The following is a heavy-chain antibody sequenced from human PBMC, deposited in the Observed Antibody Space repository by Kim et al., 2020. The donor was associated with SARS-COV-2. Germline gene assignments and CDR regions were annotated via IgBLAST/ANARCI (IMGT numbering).Heavy chain of an antibody. V-gene: IGHV3-30*04. CDR3: ARTYSGSYSGDFDY. CDR2: ISYDGSNK. CDR1: GFTFSSYA. Sequence: GGSLRLSCAASGFTFSSYAMHWVRQAPGKGLEWVAVISYDGSNKYYADSVKGRFTISRDNSKNTLYLQMNSLRAEDTAVYYCARTYSGSYSGDFDYWGQGTMVTVSS. J-gene: IGHJ4*02. D-gene: IGHD1-26*01.